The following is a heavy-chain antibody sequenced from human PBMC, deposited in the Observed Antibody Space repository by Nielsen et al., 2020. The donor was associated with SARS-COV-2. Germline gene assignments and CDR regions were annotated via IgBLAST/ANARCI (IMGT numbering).Heavy chain of an antibody. CDR3: ATHFTIFGVVIESAFDI. CDR1: GGSISSSSYY. CDR2: IYYSGST. Sequence: SETLSLTCTVSGGSISSSSYYWGWIRQPPGKGLEWIGSIYYSGSTYYNPSLKSRVTISVDTSKNQFSLKLSSVTAADTAVYYCATHFTIFGVVIESAFDIWGQGTMVTVSS. J-gene: IGHJ3*02. D-gene: IGHD3-3*01. V-gene: IGHV4-39*01.